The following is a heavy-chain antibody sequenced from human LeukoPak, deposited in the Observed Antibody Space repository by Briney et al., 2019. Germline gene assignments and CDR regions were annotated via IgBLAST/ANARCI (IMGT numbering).Heavy chain of an antibody. Sequence: GGSLRLSCAASGFTVSSNYMSWVRQAPGKGLEWVSIIYSGGSTYYVDSVKGRFTISRDNSKNTLYLQMNSLKAEDTAVYYCAREQPPGVYFDYWGQGTLVTVSS. D-gene: IGHD3-10*01. CDR1: GFTVSSNY. V-gene: IGHV3-53*01. J-gene: IGHJ4*02. CDR3: AREQPPGVYFDY. CDR2: IYSGGST.